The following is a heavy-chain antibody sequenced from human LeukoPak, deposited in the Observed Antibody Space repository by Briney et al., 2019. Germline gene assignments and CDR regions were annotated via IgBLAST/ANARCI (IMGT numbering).Heavy chain of an antibody. V-gene: IGHV1-2*02. D-gene: IGHD6-19*01. CDR2: INPNSGGT. CDR1: GYTFTGYY. J-gene: IGHJ6*02. Sequence: ASVKVSCKASGYTFTGYYMHWVRQAPGQGLESMGWINPNSGGTNYAQKFQGRVTMTRDTSISTAYMELSRLRSDDTAVYYCAREVGIAVARYYYYYYGMDAWGQGTTVTVSS. CDR3: AREVGIAVARYYYYYYGMDA.